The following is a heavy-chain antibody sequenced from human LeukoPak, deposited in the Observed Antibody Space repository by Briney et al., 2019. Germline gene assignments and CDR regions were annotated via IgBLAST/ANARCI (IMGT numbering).Heavy chain of an antibody. CDR1: GFSFKRYG. V-gene: IGHV3-30*02. D-gene: IGHD2-2*01. CDR2: MQYGGSDK. J-gene: IGHJ3*02. Sequence: PGGSLRLSCTASGFSFKRYGIHWVRQAPGKGLEWVTFMQYGGSDKLYADSVKGRFTISRDNSKNTLYLQMNSLRAEDTAVYYCARGLVVPAAILDAVAEDAFDIWGQGTVVTVSS. CDR3: ARGLVVPAAILDAVAEDAFDI.